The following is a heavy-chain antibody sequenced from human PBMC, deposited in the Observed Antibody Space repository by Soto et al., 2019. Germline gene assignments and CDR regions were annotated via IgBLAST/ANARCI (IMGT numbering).Heavy chain of an antibody. CDR2: IKSKTDGGTT. D-gene: IGHD3-10*01. J-gene: IGHJ6*02. Sequence: GGSLRLSCAASGFTFSNAWMNWVRQAPGKGLEWVGRIKSKTDGGTTDYAAPVKGRFTISRDDSKNTLYLQMNSLKTEDTAVYYCTTDLDYYGSWYYYYGMDVWGQGTTVTVSS. CDR3: TTDLDYYGSWYYYYGMDV. CDR1: GFTFSNAW. V-gene: IGHV3-15*07.